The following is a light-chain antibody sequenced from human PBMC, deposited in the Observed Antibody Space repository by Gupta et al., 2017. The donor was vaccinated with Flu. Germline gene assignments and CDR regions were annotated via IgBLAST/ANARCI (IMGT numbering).Light chain of an antibody. Sequence: PGTLSLSPGERATLSCWASQSVNRDHFAWYQQKPGQAPRLLIYGTSTRAAGISDRFSGSGSGTDFTLTISGLGPEDVAVYYWQRYGTSLIFGQGTKLEIK. J-gene: IGKJ2*01. CDR3: QRYGTSLI. CDR2: GTS. CDR1: QSVNRDH. V-gene: IGKV3-20*01.